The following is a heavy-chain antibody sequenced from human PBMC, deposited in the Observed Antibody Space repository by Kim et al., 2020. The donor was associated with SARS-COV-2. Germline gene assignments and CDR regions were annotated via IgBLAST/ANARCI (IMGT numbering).Heavy chain of an antibody. CDR1: GFTFSSYA. D-gene: IGHD3-9*01. J-gene: IGHJ4*02. V-gene: IGHV3-23*01. Sequence: GGSLRLSCAASGFTFSSYAMSWVRQAPGKGLEWVSAISGSGGSTYYADSVKGRFTTTRANSKNTLYLQMNSLRAEDTAVYYCAIMAVYDILTGLWDNWGQGTLVTVSS. CDR3: AIMAVYDILTGLWDN. CDR2: ISGSGGST.